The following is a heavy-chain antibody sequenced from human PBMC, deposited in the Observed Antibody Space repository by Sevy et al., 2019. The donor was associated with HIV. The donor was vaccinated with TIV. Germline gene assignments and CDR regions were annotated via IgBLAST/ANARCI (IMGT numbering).Heavy chain of an antibody. V-gene: IGHV4-39*01. Sequence: SETLSLTCTVSGGSISSSSYYWGWIRQPPGKGLEWSGSIDYSGSTYYNPSLKSRVTISVDTSKNQFSLKLSSVTAADTAVYYCARVRLRDSRYYYYYGMDVWGQGTTVTVSS. CDR2: IDYSGST. CDR3: ARVRLRDSRYYYYYGMDV. CDR1: GGSISSSSYY. D-gene: IGHD2-15*01. J-gene: IGHJ6*02.